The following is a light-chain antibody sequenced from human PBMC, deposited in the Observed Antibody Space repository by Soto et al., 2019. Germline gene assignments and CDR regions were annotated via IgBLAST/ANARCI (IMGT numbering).Light chain of an antibody. J-gene: IGKJ2*01. CDR2: GAS. Sequence: EIVLTQSPGTLSLSPGERATLSCRASQRVSSTYLAWYQQRPGQAPRLLIYGASSRATGIPDRFSGSGSGTDFTLIISRLEPEDFAAYYCQHYGSSPPLYTFGQGTKLEI. V-gene: IGKV3-20*01. CDR3: QHYGSSPPLYT. CDR1: QRVSSTY.